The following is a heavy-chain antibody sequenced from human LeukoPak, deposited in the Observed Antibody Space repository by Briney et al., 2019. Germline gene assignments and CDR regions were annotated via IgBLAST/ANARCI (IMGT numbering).Heavy chain of an antibody. CDR3: ARSWYSSGSLLRFSGH. D-gene: IGHD6-19*01. Sequence: GGSLRLSCAASGFTFSDYGMSWVRQAPGKGLEWVCGISGSGDNTYYTDSVKGRFAVSRDNSENTLYLQMNSLRAEDTAVYYCARSWYSSGSLLRFSGHWGQGTLVTVSS. CDR1: GFTFSDYG. J-gene: IGHJ4*02. V-gene: IGHV3-23*01. CDR2: ISGSGDNT.